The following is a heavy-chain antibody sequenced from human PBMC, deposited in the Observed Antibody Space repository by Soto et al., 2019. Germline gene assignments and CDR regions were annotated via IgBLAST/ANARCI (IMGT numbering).Heavy chain of an antibody. J-gene: IGHJ6*02. CDR2: INPNSGGT. CDR3: SREAGTIGNYYYGMDV. D-gene: IGHD1-7*01. Sequence: QVQLVQSGAEVKKPGASVRVSCKASGYSFTGYYVHWVRLAPGQGLEWRGWINPNSGGTNHAQKFQGRVTMTRDTSISTAYMELTRPTSNDTAVYFCSREAGTIGNYYYGMDVWGQGTTVTVS. CDR1: GYSFTGYY. V-gene: IGHV1-2*02.